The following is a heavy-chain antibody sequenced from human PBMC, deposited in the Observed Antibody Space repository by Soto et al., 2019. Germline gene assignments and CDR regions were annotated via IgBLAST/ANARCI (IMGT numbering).Heavy chain of an antibody. J-gene: IGHJ1*01. CDR1: GRSISSGGYY. CDR2: IHHSGST. D-gene: IGHD3-22*01. Sequence: PSETLSLTCTVSGRSISSGGYYWSWIRQHPGKGLEWIGYIHHSGSTYYNPSLKSRVSISVDTSKNQFSLNVSSVTAADTAVYYCARGFYDSSGHYQGDAEYFQRWGHGTLVTVSS. V-gene: IGHV4-31*03. CDR3: ARGFYDSSGHYQGDAEYFQR.